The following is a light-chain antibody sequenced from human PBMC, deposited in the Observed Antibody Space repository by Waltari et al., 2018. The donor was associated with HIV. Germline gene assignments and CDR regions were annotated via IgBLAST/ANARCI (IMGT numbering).Light chain of an antibody. Sequence: QSVLTQPPSVSGAPGPRVTISCTGSSSTIGAGYDVHWNQQLPGTAPKLLIYRNSHRPTGVPDRFSGSNSGTSASLAITGLQTEDETVYYCQSYDRSLTSWVFGGGTKLTVL. CDR1: SSTIGAGYD. CDR2: RNS. V-gene: IGLV1-40*01. J-gene: IGLJ3*02. CDR3: QSYDRSLTSWV.